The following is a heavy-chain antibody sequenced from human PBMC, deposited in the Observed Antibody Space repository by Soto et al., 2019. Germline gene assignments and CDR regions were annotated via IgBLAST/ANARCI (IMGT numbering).Heavy chain of an antibody. D-gene: IGHD1-26*01. J-gene: IGHJ4*02. V-gene: IGHV3-23*01. CDR2: ISGSGGST. Sequence: EVQLLESGGGLVQPGGSLRLSCAASGFTFSSYAMSWVRQAPGKGLEWVSAISGSGGSTYYADSVKGRFTISRDNSKNSLYLQVNGLRPEDTAVYYCTEVYSGRWELTSFDYWGQGTLVAVSS. CDR3: TEVYSGRWELTSFDY. CDR1: GFTFSSYA.